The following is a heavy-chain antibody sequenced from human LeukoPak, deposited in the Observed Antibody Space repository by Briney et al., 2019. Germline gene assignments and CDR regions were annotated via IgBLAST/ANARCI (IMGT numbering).Heavy chain of an antibody. CDR1: GYTFTGYY. Sequence: ASVKVSCKASGYTFTGYYMHWVRQAPGQGLEWMGRINPNSGGTNYAQKFQGRVTMTRDASISTAYMEPSRLRSDDTAVYYCARMSIAARRFDYWGQGTLVTVSS. CDR2: INPNSGGT. D-gene: IGHD6-6*01. CDR3: ARMSIAARRFDY. V-gene: IGHV1-2*06. J-gene: IGHJ4*02.